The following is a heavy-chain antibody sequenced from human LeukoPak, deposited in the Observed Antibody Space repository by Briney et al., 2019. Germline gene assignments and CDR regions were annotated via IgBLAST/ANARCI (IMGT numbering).Heavy chain of an antibody. Sequence: SETLSLTCAVYGGSFSGYYWSWIRQPPGKGLEWIGEINHSGSTNYNPSLKSRVTISVDTSKNQFSLKLSSVTAADTAVYYCARGTSDIVVVPAAPIILDYYYMDVWGKGTTVTVSS. V-gene: IGHV4-34*01. D-gene: IGHD2-2*01. CDR1: GGSFSGYY. J-gene: IGHJ6*03. CDR3: ARGTSDIVVVPAAPIILDYYYMDV. CDR2: INHSGST.